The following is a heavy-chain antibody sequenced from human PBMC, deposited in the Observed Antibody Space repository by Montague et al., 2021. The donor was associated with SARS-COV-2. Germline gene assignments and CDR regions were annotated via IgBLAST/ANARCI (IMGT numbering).Heavy chain of an antibody. D-gene: IGHD7-27*01. CDR2: INHSGSA. V-gene: IGHV4-34*01. Sequence: SETLSLTCAVYGGSFNDYYWNWIRQAPGKGLEWIGEINHSGSAKYNPYNPSLRSRVTMSVDKSKNQFSLNLHSVTAADTAVYYCAGQGGSWATGACHDWGQGTLVSVSS. CDR3: AGQGGSWATGACHD. J-gene: IGHJ4*02. CDR1: GGSFNDYY.